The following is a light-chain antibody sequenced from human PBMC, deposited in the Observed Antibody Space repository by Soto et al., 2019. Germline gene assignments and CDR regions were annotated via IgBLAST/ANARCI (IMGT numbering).Light chain of an antibody. J-gene: IGLJ1*01. CDR3: CSYAGSYV. CDR2: DVS. CDR1: SSDVGGYNY. V-gene: IGLV2-11*01. Sequence: QSVLTQPRSVSGSPGQSVTISCTGTSSDVGGYNYVSWYQQHPGKAPKLMIYDVSKRPSGVPDRFSGSKSGNTASLTISGLQAEDEADYYCCSYAGSYVFXTGTKGTVL.